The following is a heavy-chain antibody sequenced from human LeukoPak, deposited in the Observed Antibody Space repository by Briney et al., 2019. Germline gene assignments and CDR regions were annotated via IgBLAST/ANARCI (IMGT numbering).Heavy chain of an antibody. V-gene: IGHV1-69*04. Sequence: GASVKVSCKASGGTFSSYAISWVRQAPGQGLEWMGRIIPILGIANYAQKFQGRVTITADKSTSTAYMELSSLRSEDTAVYYCARERGDITGTTKGFDYWGQGTLVTVSS. CDR2: IIPILGIA. J-gene: IGHJ4*02. CDR1: GGTFSSYA. CDR3: ARERGDITGTTKGFDY. D-gene: IGHD1-20*01.